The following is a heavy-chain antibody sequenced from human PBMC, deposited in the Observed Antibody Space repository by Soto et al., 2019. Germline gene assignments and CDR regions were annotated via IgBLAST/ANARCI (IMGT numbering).Heavy chain of an antibody. CDR3: ARALDGYNPYFDF. D-gene: IGHD5-12*01. CDR1: GDSVSSNSAA. CDR2: AYYRSKWFL. Sequence: SQTLSLTCAISGDSVSSNSAAWSWIRQSPSRGLEWLGRAYYRSKWFLDYAPSVKSRVTFNPDTSKNQFSLRLDSVTPEDTAIYYCARALDGYNPYFDFWGQGTLVTVSS. V-gene: IGHV6-1*01. J-gene: IGHJ4*02.